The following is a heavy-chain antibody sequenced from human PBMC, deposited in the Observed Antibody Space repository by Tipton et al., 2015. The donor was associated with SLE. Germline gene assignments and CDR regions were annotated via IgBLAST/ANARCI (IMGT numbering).Heavy chain of an antibody. J-gene: IGHJ3*02. CDR1: GFTFTTYS. D-gene: IGHD6-19*01. CDR3: ARDRAVAVSGTGRSDASDI. CDR2: IWYDGTNK. V-gene: IGHV3-33*01. Sequence: SGFTFTTYSMHWVRQAPGNGLEWVAVIWYDGTNKHYADSVKGRFTISRDNAKNSMYLQMNSLRAEDTAVYYCARDRAVAVSGTGRSDASDIWGQGTMVTVSS.